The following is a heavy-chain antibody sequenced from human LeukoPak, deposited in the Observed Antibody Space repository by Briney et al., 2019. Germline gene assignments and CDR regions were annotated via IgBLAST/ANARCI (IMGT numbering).Heavy chain of an antibody. V-gene: IGHV1-18*01. CDR3: ARYEGSGWYYYYGMDV. D-gene: IGHD6-19*01. J-gene: IGHJ6*02. CDR2: ISAYNGNT. Sequence: ASVKVPCKASGYTFTSHGISWVRQAPGQGLEWMGWISAYNGNTNYAQKLQGRVTMTTDTSTSTAYMELRSLRSDDTAVYYCARYEGSGWYYYYGMDVWGQGTTVTVSS. CDR1: GYTFTSHG.